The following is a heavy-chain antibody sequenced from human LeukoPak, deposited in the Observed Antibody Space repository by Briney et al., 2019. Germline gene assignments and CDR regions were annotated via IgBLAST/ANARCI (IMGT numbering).Heavy chain of an antibody. D-gene: IGHD5-24*01. Sequence: GASVKVSCKASGGTFSSYAISWVRQAPGQGLEWMGRIIPILGIANYAQKFQGRVTITADKSTSTAYMELSSLRSEDTAVYYCARDRREEMATIKAHYFDYWGQGTLVTVSS. V-gene: IGHV1-69*04. CDR3: ARDRREEMATIKAHYFDY. CDR1: GGTFSSYA. CDR2: IIPILGIA. J-gene: IGHJ4*02.